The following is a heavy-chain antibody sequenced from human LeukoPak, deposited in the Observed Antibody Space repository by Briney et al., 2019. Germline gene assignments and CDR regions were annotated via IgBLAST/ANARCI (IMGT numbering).Heavy chain of an antibody. D-gene: IGHD3-10*01. V-gene: IGHV3-7*01. CDR2: IEEDGSEK. CDR3: ASLTGRSNYMDV. J-gene: IGHJ6*03. CDR1: GFTFRSFW. Sequence: PGGSLRLSCAASGFTFRSFWMSWVRQAPAKGLEWVASIEEDGSEKYSVDSVKGRFTILRDDAKNSLYLQMTSLRAEDTAVYYCASLTGRSNYMDVWGKGTTVTLSS.